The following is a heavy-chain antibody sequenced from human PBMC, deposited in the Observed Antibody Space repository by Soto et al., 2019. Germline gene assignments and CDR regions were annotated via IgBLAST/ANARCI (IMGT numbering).Heavy chain of an antibody. CDR2: MNPNSGNT. V-gene: IGHV1-8*01. CDR1: GYTFTSYD. D-gene: IGHD3-22*01. J-gene: IGHJ1*01. Sequence: ASVKVSCKASGYTFTSYDINWVRQATGQGLEWMGWMNPNSGNTGYAQKFQGRVTMTRNTSISTAYMELSSLRSEDTAVYYCAREVREANPYFQHWGQGTLVTVSS. CDR3: AREVREANPYFQH.